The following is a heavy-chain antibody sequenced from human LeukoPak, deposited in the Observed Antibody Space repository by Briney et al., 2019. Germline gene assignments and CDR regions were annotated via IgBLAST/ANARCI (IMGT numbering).Heavy chain of an antibody. J-gene: IGHJ6*03. V-gene: IGHV4-34*01. CDR1: GGSFSYYY. CDR3: ARGDIVVVVAANYYYYYMDV. Sequence: SETLSLTCAVYGGSFSYYYWSWIRQPPGKGLEWIGEINHSGSTNYNPSLKSRVTISVDTSKNQFSLKLSSVTAADTAVYYCARGDIVVVVAANYYYYYMDVWGKGTTVTVSS. D-gene: IGHD2-15*01. CDR2: INHSGST.